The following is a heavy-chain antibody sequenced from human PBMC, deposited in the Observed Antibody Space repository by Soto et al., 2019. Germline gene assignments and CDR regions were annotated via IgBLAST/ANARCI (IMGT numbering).Heavy chain of an antibody. CDR1: GFTFSSYC. V-gene: IGHV3-30*03. CDR2: ISYDGSNK. J-gene: IGHJ4*02. Sequence: GGSLRLSCAASGFTFSSYCMHWVRQAPGKGLEWVAVISYDGSNKYYADSVKGRFTISRDNSKNTLYLQMNSLRAEDTAVYYCARAGGYCSGGSCYESGEFDYWGQGTLVTVSS. CDR3: ARAGGYCSGGSCYESGEFDY. D-gene: IGHD2-15*01.